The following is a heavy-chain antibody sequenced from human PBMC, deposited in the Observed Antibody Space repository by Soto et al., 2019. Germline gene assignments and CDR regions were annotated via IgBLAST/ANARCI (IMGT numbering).Heavy chain of an antibody. CDR3: ARIEMASIK. CDR1: GASIRSGGYY. Sequence: SETLSLTCSVSGASIRSGGYYWSWLRQSPGKGLEWIGHIYYTGSTFYSPSLKSRLTISLDTSKNQFSLGLRSVTAADTAMYYCARIEMASIKWGRGTLVTVSS. CDR2: IYYTGST. J-gene: IGHJ4*02. V-gene: IGHV4-31*03.